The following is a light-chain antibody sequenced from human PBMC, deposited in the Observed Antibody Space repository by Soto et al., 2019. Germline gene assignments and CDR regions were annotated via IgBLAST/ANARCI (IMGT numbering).Light chain of an antibody. Sequence: EIVLTQSPGTLSLSPGERATLSCRASQTIDNTLAWYQRKPGQAPRLLIYDASTRATGIPARFSGSGSGTEFSLTISSLQSEDFAVYYCQQYNNWPPITFGQGTRLEIK. CDR3: QQYNNWPPIT. CDR1: QTIDNT. CDR2: DAS. V-gene: IGKV3-15*01. J-gene: IGKJ5*01.